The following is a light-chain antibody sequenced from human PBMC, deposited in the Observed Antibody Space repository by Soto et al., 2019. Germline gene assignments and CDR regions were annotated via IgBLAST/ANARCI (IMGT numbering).Light chain of an antibody. V-gene: IGKV2-28*01. J-gene: IGKJ5*01. CDR2: LGS. CDR3: MQALQSLT. Sequence: IVLGQSPLSLPVTPAVPPSIPCRSNQILLHNNGYNYLDWYMQKPGQSPQLLIYLGSNRASGVPDRFSGSGSGTDFTLKISRVEAADVGVYYCMQALQSLTFGQGTRLEIK. CDR1: QILLHNNGYNY.